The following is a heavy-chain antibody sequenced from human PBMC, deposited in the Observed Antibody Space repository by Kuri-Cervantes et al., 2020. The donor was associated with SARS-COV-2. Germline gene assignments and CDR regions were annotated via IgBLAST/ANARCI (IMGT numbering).Heavy chain of an antibody. CDR1: GFTFSSYW. CDR3: ARCRGGYYDSSGFYDSDAFDI. V-gene: IGHV3-7*01. Sequence: GESLKISCAASGFTFSSYWMSWVRQAPGKGLEWVANIKQDGSEKYYVDSVKGRFTISRDNAKNSLYLQMNSLRAEDTAVYYCARCRGGYYDSSGFYDSDAFDIWGQGTMVTVSS. CDR2: IKQDGSEK. D-gene: IGHD3-22*01. J-gene: IGHJ3*02.